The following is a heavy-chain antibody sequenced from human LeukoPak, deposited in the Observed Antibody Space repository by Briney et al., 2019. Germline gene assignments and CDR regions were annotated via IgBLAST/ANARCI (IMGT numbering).Heavy chain of an antibody. CDR1: GLTFGDYA. CDR2: IRSKAYGGTT. J-gene: IGHJ4*02. D-gene: IGHD2-21*02. V-gene: IGHV3-49*03. Sequence: GGSLRLSCTASGLTFGDYAMSWFREAPGKGLGWVGFIRSKAYGGTTEYAASVKGRFTISRDDSKSIAYLQMNSLKTEDTAVYYCTRDCGGDCSPFDYWGQGTLVTVSS. CDR3: TRDCGGDCSPFDY.